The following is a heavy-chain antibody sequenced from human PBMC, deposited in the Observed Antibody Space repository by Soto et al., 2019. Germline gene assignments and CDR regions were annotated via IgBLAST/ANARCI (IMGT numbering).Heavy chain of an antibody. D-gene: IGHD4-17*01. CDR1: GYTFTSYD. CDR2: MNPNSGNT. J-gene: IGHJ3*02. V-gene: IGHV1-8*01. Sequence: ASVKVSCKSSGYTFTSYDINCVRQATGQGLEWMGWMNPNSGNTGYAQKFQGRVTMTRNTSISTAYMELSSLRSEDTAVYYCARVYGPTDAFDIWGQGTMVTVSS. CDR3: ARVYGPTDAFDI.